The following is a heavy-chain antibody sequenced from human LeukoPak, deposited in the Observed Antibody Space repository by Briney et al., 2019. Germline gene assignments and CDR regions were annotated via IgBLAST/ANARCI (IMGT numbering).Heavy chain of an antibody. CDR2: IYYSGST. V-gene: IGHV4-39*01. J-gene: IGHJ4*02. Sequence: SETLSLTCTVSGGSISSSSYYWGWIRQPPGKGLEWIGSIYYSGSTYYNPSLKSRVTISVDTSKNQFSLKLSSVTAADTAVYYCVRHSKWLAILDYWGQGTLVTVSS. CDR3: VRHSKWLAILDY. CDR1: GGSISSSSYY. D-gene: IGHD6-19*01.